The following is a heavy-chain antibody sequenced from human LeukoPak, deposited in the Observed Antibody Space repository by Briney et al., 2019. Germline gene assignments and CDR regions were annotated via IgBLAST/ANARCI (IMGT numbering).Heavy chain of an antibody. V-gene: IGHV3-15*01. D-gene: IGHD1-26*01. CDR2: IRPTKTDGGAP. J-gene: IGHJ3*02. CDR1: GFTFSDAW. Sequence: PGGSLRLSCAASGFTFSDAWMTWVRQAPGKGLEWVGRIRPTKTDGGAPFYAAPVKGRFTISRDDSTDRLYLQMNSLKTEDTAVYYCTRMVYSGSYYGAFDIWGQGTMVTVSS. CDR3: TRMVYSGSYYGAFDI.